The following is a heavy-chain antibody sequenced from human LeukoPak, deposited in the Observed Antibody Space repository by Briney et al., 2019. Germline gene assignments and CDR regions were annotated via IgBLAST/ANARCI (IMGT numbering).Heavy chain of an antibody. CDR3: AREDVVLVDAVRYYYYGMDV. J-gene: IGHJ6*02. V-gene: IGHV1-46*01. CDR2: INPSGGST. D-gene: IGHD2-8*01. Sequence: GASVKVSCKASGYNFISYYMHWVRQAPGQCLEWMGIINPSGGSTSYAQKFQDRVTMTRDTSTSTVYMELSSLKSEDTAVYYCAREDVVLVDAVRYYYYGMDVWGQGTTVTVSS. CDR1: GYNFISYY.